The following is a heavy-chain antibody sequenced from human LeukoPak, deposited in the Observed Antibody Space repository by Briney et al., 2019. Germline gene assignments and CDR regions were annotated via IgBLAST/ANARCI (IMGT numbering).Heavy chain of an antibody. J-gene: IGHJ4*02. CDR2: IGSSGGTI. D-gene: IGHD2-2*01. V-gene: IGHV3-11*04. CDR1: GFTFSDYY. Sequence: GGSLRLSCAASGFTFSDYYMSWIRQVPGKGLEWVSYIGSSGGTISYADTVEGRFTVSRDNAQNTLYLKMNSLRAEDTALYYCAKLIVPAADAIDYWGQGTLVTVSS. CDR3: AKLIVPAADAIDY.